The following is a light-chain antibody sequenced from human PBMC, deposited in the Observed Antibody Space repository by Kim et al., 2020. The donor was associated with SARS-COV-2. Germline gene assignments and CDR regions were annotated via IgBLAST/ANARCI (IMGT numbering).Light chain of an antibody. CDR3: SSYTSSSTLV. V-gene: IGLV2-18*02. Sequence: QSITTSCPGTCMKVGSANTVSWSQPPPSTAPKIMITEVSIRPSGVPDRFSRSKSSNTPSLTSSALQAEAESYSSCSSYTSSSTLVFGGGTQLTVL. J-gene: IGLJ2*01. CDR1: CMKVGSANT. CDR2: EVS.